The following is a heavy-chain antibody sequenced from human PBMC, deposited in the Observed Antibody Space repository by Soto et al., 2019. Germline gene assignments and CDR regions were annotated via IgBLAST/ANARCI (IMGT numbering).Heavy chain of an antibody. D-gene: IGHD2-15*01. CDR3: ARQSFKNVVGEIDAPLNWFDP. Sequence: PWETLSLTCSVSGGSISSSSYYWACIRQPPGKGLEFIGSIHSSGRTYRTPSLKGRVTISVDMFKNQFSLKLNSVTAADTAVYFCARQSFKNVVGEIDAPLNWFDPWGQGTLVTVSS. CDR1: GGSISSSSYY. CDR2: IHSSGRT. J-gene: IGHJ5*02. V-gene: IGHV4-39*01.